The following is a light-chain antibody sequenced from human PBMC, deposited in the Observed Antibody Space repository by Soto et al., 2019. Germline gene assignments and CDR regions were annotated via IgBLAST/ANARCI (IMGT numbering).Light chain of an antibody. CDR3: QQRRSWPST. CDR2: DVS. V-gene: IGKV3-11*01. CDR1: QRVSRD. Sequence: EIVLTQSPDTLSLFPGERATLSCRASQRVSRDLAWYQQKPGQPPRLLIPDVSKRAPGIPARFSGSGSGADFTLTISSLEPEDFAVYYCQQRRSWPSTFGQGTKVELK. J-gene: IGKJ1*01.